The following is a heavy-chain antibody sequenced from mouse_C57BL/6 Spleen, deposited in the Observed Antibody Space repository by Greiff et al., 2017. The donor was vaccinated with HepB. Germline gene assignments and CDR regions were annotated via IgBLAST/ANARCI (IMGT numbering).Heavy chain of an antibody. Sequence: ESGAELVRPGASVTLSCKASGYTFTDYEMHWVKQTPVHGLEWIGAIDPETGGTAYNQKFKGKAILTADKSSSTAYMELRSLTSEDSAVYYCTIYYGSSPGYYAMDYWGQGTSVTVSS. J-gene: IGHJ4*01. D-gene: IGHD1-1*01. CDR1: GYTFTDYE. CDR3: TIYYGSSPGYYAMDY. V-gene: IGHV1-15*01. CDR2: IDPETGGT.